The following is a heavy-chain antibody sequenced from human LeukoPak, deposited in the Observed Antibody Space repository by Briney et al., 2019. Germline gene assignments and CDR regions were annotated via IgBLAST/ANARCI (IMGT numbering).Heavy chain of an antibody. D-gene: IGHD1-14*01. CDR2: ISFDGSDA. J-gene: IGHJ4*02. CDR3: AREEPVDATPPDY. CDR1: GFTFSGFW. Sequence: GGSLRLSCAASGFTFSGFWMHWVRQAPGKGLVWVSCISFDGSDATYADSVKGRFTISRDNAKNTLYLQMNSLRAEDTAVYYCAREEPVDATPPDYRGQGTLVTVSS. V-gene: IGHV3-74*01.